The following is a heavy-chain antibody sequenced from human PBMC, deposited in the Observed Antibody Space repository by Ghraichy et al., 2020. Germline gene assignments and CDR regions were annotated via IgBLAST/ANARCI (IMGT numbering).Heavy chain of an antibody. CDR3: ARDRDGSYGYFDY. CDR1: GFTFNTYG. CDR2: IWYDGTNK. J-gene: IGHJ4*02. V-gene: IGHV3-33*01. D-gene: IGHD3-10*01. Sequence: GSLRLSCATSGFTFNTYGMHWVRQAPGKGLEWVGIIWYDGTNKYYGDSVKGRFTISRDNSKNTLYLQMSSLRVEDTAVYYCARDRDGSYGYFDYWGQGVVVTVSS.